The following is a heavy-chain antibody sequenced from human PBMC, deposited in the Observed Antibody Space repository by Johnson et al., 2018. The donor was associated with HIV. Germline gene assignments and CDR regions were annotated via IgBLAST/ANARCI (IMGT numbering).Heavy chain of an antibody. CDR2: IWYDGSNE. Sequence: QVQLLESGGGVVQPGRSLRLSCAASGFSFSSYGMHWVRQAPGKGLEWVAVIWYDGSNEHYADSVKGRFTISRDNSKNTLYLQMNSLRAEDTAVYYCAREDSSSPAAAFYIWGQGTMVTVSS. CDR1: GFSFSSYG. CDR3: AREDSSSPAAAFYI. D-gene: IGHD6-6*01. V-gene: IGHV3-33*01. J-gene: IGHJ3*02.